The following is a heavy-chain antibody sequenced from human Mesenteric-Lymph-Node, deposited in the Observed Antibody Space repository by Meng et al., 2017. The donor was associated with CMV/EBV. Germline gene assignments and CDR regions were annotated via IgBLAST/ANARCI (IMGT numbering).Heavy chain of an antibody. CDR1: AFTFSTSW. V-gene: IGHV3-9*01. J-gene: IGHJ6*02. CDR2: ISWNSGSI. D-gene: IGHD5-12*01. Sequence: LSLTCAASAFTFSTSWMDWVRQAPGKGLEWVSGISWNSGSIGYADSVKGRFTISRDNAKNSLYLQMNSLRAEDTAVYYCARGIPPYDINAWGQGTTVTVSS. CDR3: ARGIPPYDINA.